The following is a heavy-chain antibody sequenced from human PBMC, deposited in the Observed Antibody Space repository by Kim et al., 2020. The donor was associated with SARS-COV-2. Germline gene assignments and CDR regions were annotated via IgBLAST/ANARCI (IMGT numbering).Heavy chain of an antibody. CDR2: IYYSGSS. CDR1: GGSISSYY. Sequence: SETLSLTCTVSGGSISSYYWSWIRQPPGKGLEWIGCIYYSGSSNYNPSLKSRVTISVDTSKNQFSLKLSSVTAADTAVYYCARIFGYYYGSVRYYYYGMDVWGQGTTVTVSS. V-gene: IGHV4-59*01. D-gene: IGHD3-10*01. CDR3: ARIFGYYYGSVRYYYYGMDV. J-gene: IGHJ6*02.